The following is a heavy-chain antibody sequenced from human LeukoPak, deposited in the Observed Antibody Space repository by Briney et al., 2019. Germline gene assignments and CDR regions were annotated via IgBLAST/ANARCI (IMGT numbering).Heavy chain of an antibody. CDR1: GFTLNTFA. D-gene: IGHD1-14*01. CDR2: ISYDSSNY. V-gene: IGHV3-30-3*01. Sequence: GGSLRLSCAASGFTLNTFAMHWVRQAPGRGLEWVAVISYDSSNYYYADSVKGRFTISRDNSKNTLYLQMNSLRAEDTAVYYCAKDRTPIDYWGQGTLVTVSS. CDR3: AKDRTPIDY. J-gene: IGHJ4*02.